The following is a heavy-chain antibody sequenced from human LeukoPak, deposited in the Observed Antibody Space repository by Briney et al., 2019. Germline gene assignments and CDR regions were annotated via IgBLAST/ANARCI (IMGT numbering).Heavy chain of an antibody. CDR1: GFTFSSYW. V-gene: IGHV3-7*01. Sequence: GDSLRLSCAASGFTFSSYWMTWVRQAPGKGLEWVANIKQDGREKHYVDSVKGRFSISRDNAKKSMYLQMNSLRAEDTAVYYCVRDRGYYDSSGYFLGARWGQGPLVTVSS. D-gene: IGHD3-22*01. CDR3: VRDRGYYDSSGYFLGAR. J-gene: IGHJ4*02. CDR2: IKQDGREK.